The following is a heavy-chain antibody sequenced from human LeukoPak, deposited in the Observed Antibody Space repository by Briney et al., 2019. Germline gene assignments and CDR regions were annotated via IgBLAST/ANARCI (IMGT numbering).Heavy chain of an antibody. CDR1: GWSFRGYY. J-gene: IGHJ3*02. CDR3: ARVPPGGYYGDDAFDI. V-gene: IGHV4-34*01. CDR2: LNHSGST. Sequence: SETLSLTCAVYGWSFRGYYWSWIRQPPGKGLEWMGELNHSGSTNYNPSLKSRVTISVDTSKNQFSLKLSSVTAADTAVYYCARVPPGGYYGDDAFDIWGQGTMVTVSS. D-gene: IGHD3-22*01.